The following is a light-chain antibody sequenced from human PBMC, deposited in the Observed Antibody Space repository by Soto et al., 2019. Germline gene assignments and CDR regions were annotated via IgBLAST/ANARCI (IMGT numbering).Light chain of an antibody. J-gene: IGKJ1*01. Sequence: EIVMTQSPATLSVSPGERATLSCRASQSVSSNLAWYQQKPGQAPRLLIYGASTRATGIPARFSGSGSGTEFTLTISRLGPEDFAVYYCQQYGSSPWTFGQGTKVDI. CDR2: GAS. CDR1: QSVSSN. CDR3: QQYGSSPWT. V-gene: IGKV3-15*01.